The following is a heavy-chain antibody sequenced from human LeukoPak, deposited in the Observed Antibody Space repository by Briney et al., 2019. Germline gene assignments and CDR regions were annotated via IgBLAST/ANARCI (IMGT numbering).Heavy chain of an antibody. Sequence: PGGSLRLSCAASGFTFSSYAMSWVRQAPGKGLEWVSAISGSGGSTYYADSVKGRFTISRDNSKNTLYLQMNSLRAEDTAVYYCAEDLGSPSEGVSDPNGDYWGQGTLVTVSS. D-gene: IGHD3-10*01. V-gene: IGHV3-23*01. CDR2: ISGSGGST. J-gene: IGHJ4*02. CDR3: AEDLGSPSEGVSDPNGDY. CDR1: GFTFSSYA.